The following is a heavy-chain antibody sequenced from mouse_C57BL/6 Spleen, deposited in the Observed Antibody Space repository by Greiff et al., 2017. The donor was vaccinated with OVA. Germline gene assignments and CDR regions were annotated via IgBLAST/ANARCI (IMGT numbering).Heavy chain of an antibody. CDR1: GFTFSSYG. V-gene: IGHV5-6*01. J-gene: IGHJ2*01. CDR3: ARHLTGTAPFDY. D-gene: IGHD4-1*01. CDR2: ISSGGSYT. Sequence: EVMLLESGGDLVKPGGSLKLSCAASGFTFSSYGMSWVRQTPDKRLEWVATISSGGSYTYYPDSVKGRFTISRDNAKNTLYLQMSSLKSEDTAMYYCARHLTGTAPFDYWGQGTTLTVSS.